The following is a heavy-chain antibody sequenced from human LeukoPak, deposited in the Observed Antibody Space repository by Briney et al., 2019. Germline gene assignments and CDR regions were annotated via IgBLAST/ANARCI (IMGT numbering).Heavy chain of an antibody. Sequence: SETLSLTCTVSGDSISSYYWSWIRQPAGKGLEWIGRISTSGTTNYIPSLKSRVTMSVDTSKNQFSLKLSSVTAADTAVYFCARGRETYYYYYYMDVWGKGTTVAVSS. V-gene: IGHV4-4*07. J-gene: IGHJ6*03. CDR1: GDSISSYY. CDR3: ARGRETYYYYYYMDV. CDR2: ISTSGTT.